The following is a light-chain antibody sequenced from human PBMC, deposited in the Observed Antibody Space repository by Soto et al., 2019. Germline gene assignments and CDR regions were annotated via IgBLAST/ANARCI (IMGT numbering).Light chain of an antibody. CDR3: QKLNAYPPWT. CDR2: GAS. CDR1: QGIGSD. Sequence: QLTQSPSSLSASVGDRVTITCRASQGIGSDLAWYQQKPGRAPKLLIFGASTLQSGVSSRFSGSGSGTDFTLTVSSLQPEDFATYFCQKLNAYPPWTFGQGTKVDIK. J-gene: IGKJ1*01. V-gene: IGKV1-9*01.